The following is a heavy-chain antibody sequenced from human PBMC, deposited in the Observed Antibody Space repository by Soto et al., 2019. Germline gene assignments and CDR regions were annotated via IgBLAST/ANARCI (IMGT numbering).Heavy chain of an antibody. CDR2: IYYSGST. J-gene: IGHJ3*02. V-gene: IGHV4-31*03. D-gene: IGHD3-22*01. CDR1: GGSIGSGGDY. CDR3: ASSHYLNYYDSSGPQAFDI. Sequence: SETLSLTCTVSGGSIGSGGDYWSWIRQHPGKGLEWIGYIYYSGSTYYNPSLKSRVTISVDTSKNQFSLKLSSVTAADTAVYYCASSHYLNYYDSSGPQAFDIWGQGTMVTVSS.